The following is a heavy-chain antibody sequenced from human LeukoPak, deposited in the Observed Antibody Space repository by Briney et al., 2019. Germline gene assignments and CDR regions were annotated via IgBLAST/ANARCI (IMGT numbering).Heavy chain of an antibody. CDR1: GYTFTSYG. CDR2: ISAYNGNT. J-gene: IGHJ5*02. V-gene: IGHV1-18*01. D-gene: IGHD3-10*01. CDR3: ARDPGVRGVIPNWFDP. Sequence: ASLKVSCKASGYTFTSYGISWVRQAPGQGLEWMGWISAYNGNTNYAQKLQGRVTMTTDTSTSTAYMELRSLRSDDTAVYYCARDPGVRGVIPNWFDPWGQGTLVTVSS.